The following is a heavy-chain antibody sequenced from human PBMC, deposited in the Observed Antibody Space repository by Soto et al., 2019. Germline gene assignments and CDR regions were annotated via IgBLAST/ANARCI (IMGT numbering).Heavy chain of an antibody. J-gene: IGHJ6*03. CDR3: ARDLSWGSNWYYYMDV. D-gene: IGHD7-27*01. CDR1: GFILSDCA. Sequence: GGSLRLSCATSGFILSDCAMNWVRQAPGKGLEWVSYISSSSSVIDYADSVKGRFSVSRDNARNSLYLQMNSLRAEDTAVYYCARDLSWGSNWYYYMDVWGKGTTVTVSS. CDR2: ISSSSSVI. V-gene: IGHV3-48*01.